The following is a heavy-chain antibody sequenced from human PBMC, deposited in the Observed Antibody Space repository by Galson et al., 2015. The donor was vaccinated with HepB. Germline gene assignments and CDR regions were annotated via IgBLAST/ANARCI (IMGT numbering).Heavy chain of an antibody. Sequence: ETLSLTCTVSGGSISSYYWSWIRQPPGKGLEWIGYIYYSGSTNYNPSLKSRVTISVDTSKNQFSLKLSSVTAADTAVYYCARVTIFGVVTPRVFDYWGQGTLVTVSS. CDR2: IYYSGST. V-gene: IGHV4-59*01. CDR1: GGSISSYY. J-gene: IGHJ4*02. CDR3: ARVTIFGVVTPRVFDY. D-gene: IGHD3-3*01.